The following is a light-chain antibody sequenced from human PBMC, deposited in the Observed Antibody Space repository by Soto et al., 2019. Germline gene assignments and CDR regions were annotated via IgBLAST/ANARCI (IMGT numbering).Light chain of an antibody. J-gene: IGLJ1*01. CDR3: SSFAGSSHV. V-gene: IGLV2-8*01. CDR1: SRDVGGYNY. Sequence: QSALTQPPSASGSPGQSVAISCTGTSRDVGGYNYVSWYQQHPGKAPKLMIYEVNKPPSRVPDRFSGAKSGNAASLTGPGLQAEDEAEYYCSSFAGSSHVFGTGTKLTLL. CDR2: EVN.